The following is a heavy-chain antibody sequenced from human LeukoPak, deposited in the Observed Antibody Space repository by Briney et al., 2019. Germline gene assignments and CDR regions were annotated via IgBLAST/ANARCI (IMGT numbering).Heavy chain of an antibody. D-gene: IGHD3-9*01. V-gene: IGHV4-59*01. Sequence: SETLSLTCTVSGGSISSYYWSWIRQPPGKGLEWIGYIYYSGSTNYNPSLKSRVTISVDTSKNQFSLKPSSVTAADTAVYYCARTLRYFDWLWGYYFDYWGQGTLVTVSS. CDR1: GGSISSYY. CDR3: ARTLRYFDWLWGYYFDY. CDR2: IYYSGST. J-gene: IGHJ4*02.